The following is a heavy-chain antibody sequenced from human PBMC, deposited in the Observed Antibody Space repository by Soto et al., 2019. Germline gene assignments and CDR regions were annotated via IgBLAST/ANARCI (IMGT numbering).Heavy chain of an antibody. Sequence: QVQLVQSGAEVKKPGASVKVSCKTSGYTFTTYGIHWVRQAPGQGLEWMGWINAYNGNTHYAPKVQGRVTLTTDTSTTTAYMELRSLRSDDTAVYYCARSDLGDYWGQGTLVTVSS. CDR2: INAYNGNT. CDR1: GYTFTTYG. CDR3: ARSDLGDY. V-gene: IGHV1-18*01. D-gene: IGHD3-10*01. J-gene: IGHJ4*02.